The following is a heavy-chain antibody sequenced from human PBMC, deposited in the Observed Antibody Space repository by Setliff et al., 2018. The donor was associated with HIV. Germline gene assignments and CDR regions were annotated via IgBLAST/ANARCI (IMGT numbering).Heavy chain of an antibody. CDR3: ARVRVGATPLDY. Sequence: GASVKVSCKASGYTFPNYGITWVRQAPGQGLEWMGWISAYTASTNYAQNLQGRVTLTTDTSTSTAYMELRSLRSDDTAVYYCARVRVGATPLDYWGQGTLVTVSS. V-gene: IGHV1-18*01. J-gene: IGHJ4*02. CDR1: GYTFPNYG. D-gene: IGHD1-26*01. CDR2: ISAYTAST.